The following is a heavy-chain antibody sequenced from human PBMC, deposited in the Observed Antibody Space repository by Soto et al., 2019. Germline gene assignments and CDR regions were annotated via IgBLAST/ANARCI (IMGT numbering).Heavy chain of an antibody. D-gene: IGHD4-17*01. V-gene: IGHV4-59*01. CDR1: GGSISSYY. J-gene: IGHJ4*02. CDR3: ARGHDYGLDY. Sequence: SETLSLTCTVSGGSISSYYWSWIRQPPGKGLEWIGYIYYSGSTNYNPSLKSRATISVDTSKNQFSLKLSSVTAADTAVYYCARGHDYGLDYWGQGTLVTVSS. CDR2: IYYSGST.